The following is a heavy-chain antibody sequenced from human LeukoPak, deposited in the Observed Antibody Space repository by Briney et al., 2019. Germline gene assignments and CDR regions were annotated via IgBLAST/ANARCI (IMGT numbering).Heavy chain of an antibody. CDR2: IWYDGSNK. D-gene: IGHD2/OR15-2a*01. CDR1: GFTFSYYG. Sequence: PGRSLRLSCEASGFTFSYYGMHWVRRAPGKGLEWVAVIWYDGSNKYYADSVRGRFTISRDNSKNTLYLQMNSLRAEDTAVYYCAKDLSDQDSYFDYWGQGTLVTVSS. CDR3: AKDLSDQDSYFDY. J-gene: IGHJ4*02. V-gene: IGHV3-33*06.